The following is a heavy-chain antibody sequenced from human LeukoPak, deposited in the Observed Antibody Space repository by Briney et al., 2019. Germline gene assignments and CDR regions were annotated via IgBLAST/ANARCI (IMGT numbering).Heavy chain of an antibody. Sequence: GGSLRLSCAASGFTFTTYTMNWVRQAPGKGLEWVSSISGSGAYIYYADSVKGRFTISRDNVKNSLYLQMNSLRAEDTAVYYCYIGSSSRYYYYGMDVWGQGTTVTVSS. CDR3: YIGSSSRYYYYGMDV. V-gene: IGHV3-21*04. CDR2: ISGSGAYI. D-gene: IGHD6-6*01. J-gene: IGHJ6*02. CDR1: GFTFTTYT.